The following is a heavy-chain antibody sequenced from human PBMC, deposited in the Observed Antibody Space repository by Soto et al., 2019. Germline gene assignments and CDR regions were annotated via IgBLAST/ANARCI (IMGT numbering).Heavy chain of an antibody. CDR2: ILPVFGTE. J-gene: IGHJ3*02. V-gene: IGHV1-69*12. CDR3: TRGAATNIVVVMYDAFEI. D-gene: IGHD3-22*01. Sequence: QVQLVHSGAEVRKPGASVKVSCKASGATLNTFINYGITWVRQAPGLGLEWMGGILPVFGTEHYAQKFQGRVPISAHESTRTAYLELSSLRSPDTAVYYCTRGAATNIVVVMYDAFEIGGQGTRVTVSS. CDR1: GATLNTFINYG.